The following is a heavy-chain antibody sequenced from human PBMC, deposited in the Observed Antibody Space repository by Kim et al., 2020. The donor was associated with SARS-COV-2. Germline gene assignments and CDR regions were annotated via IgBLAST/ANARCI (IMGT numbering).Heavy chain of an antibody. Sequence: ASVKVSCKASGYTFTSYVMNWVRQAPGQGLEWMGWINTNTGNPTYAQGFTGRFVFSLDTSVSTAYLQISSLKAEDTAVYYCAREYCSGGSCYYHYYGMDVWGQGTAITVSS. J-gene: IGHJ6*02. CDR3: AREYCSGGSCYYHYYGMDV. D-gene: IGHD2-15*01. V-gene: IGHV7-4-1*02. CDR2: INTNTGNP. CDR1: GYTFTSYV.